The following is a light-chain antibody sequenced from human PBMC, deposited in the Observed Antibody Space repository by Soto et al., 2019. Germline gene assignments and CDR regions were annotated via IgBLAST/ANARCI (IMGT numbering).Light chain of an antibody. CDR1: RSDVGGYDY. CDR3: CSYAGRYXXV. Sequence: QSALTQPRSVSGSPGQSVSISCTGARSDVGGYDYVSWYQQHPDKAPKVIIYDVIKRPSGVPDRFSGSKSGNTASLTISGLQSDDEADYYCCSYAGRYXXVFGPGX. J-gene: IGLJ1*01. CDR2: DVI. V-gene: IGLV2-11*01.